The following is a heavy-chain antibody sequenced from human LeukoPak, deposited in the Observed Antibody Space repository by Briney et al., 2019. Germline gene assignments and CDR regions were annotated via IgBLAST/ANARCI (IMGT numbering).Heavy chain of an antibody. D-gene: IGHD2-2*01. J-gene: IGHJ5*02. Sequence: SETLSLTCAVSGYSISSGYYWGWIRQPPGKGLEWIGSIYHSGSTYYNQSLKSRVTISVDTSKNQFSLKLSSVTAADTAVYYCARQLGYCSSTSCLLYWFDPWGQGTLVTVSS. CDR1: GYSISSGYY. CDR2: IYHSGST. CDR3: ARQLGYCSSTSCLLYWFDP. V-gene: IGHV4-38-2*01.